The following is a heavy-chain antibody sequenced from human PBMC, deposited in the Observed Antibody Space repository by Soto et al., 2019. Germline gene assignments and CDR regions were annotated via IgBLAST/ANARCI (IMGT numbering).Heavy chain of an antibody. V-gene: IGHV3-74*01. D-gene: IGHD1-26*01. CDR2: IKYDATST. CDR1: GFTFNNYW. CDR3: ARGALGAYYFDS. J-gene: IGHJ4*02. Sequence: EVQLVESGGGLFQPGGSLRLSCAASGFTFNNYWIHWVRQAPGKGLVWVSRIKYDATSTNYADSVKGRFSIARDNAKNTVYLQMSSLRGDDTAVYYCARGALGAYYFDSWGQGTLVTVSS.